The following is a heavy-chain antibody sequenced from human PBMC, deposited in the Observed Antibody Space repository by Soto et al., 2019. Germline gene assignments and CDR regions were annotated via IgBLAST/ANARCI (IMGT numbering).Heavy chain of an antibody. D-gene: IGHD3-9*01. CDR1: GGSTRNYF. V-gene: IGHV4-59*01. Sequence: QVQLQESGPGLVKPSETLSLTCTVSGGSTRNYFWSWIRQPPGKGLEWIGCIYYSGTTNYNSSLTSRVPISLDTSKNQFSLRLRSVTAADTAVYYCARYVNPYDTAVWFDPWGQGTLVTVSS. CDR2: IYYSGTT. J-gene: IGHJ5*02. CDR3: ARYVNPYDTAVWFDP.